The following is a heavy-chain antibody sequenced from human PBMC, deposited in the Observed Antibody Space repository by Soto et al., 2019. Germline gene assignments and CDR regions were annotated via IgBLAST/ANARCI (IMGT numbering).Heavy chain of an antibody. J-gene: IGHJ6*03. Sequence: EVQLLESGGGLVQPGGSLRLSCSASEFTVSSYAMSWVRQAQGKGLEWVSVISGSGSTYSADSVKGRFTISRDSSKNTVYLQMNSLRAEDTAVYYCAKALRFTFTTGYYMDVWGRGTTVTVSS. D-gene: IGHD3-16*01. CDR2: ISGSGST. CDR3: AKALRFTFTTGYYMDV. CDR1: EFTVSSYA. V-gene: IGHV3-23*01.